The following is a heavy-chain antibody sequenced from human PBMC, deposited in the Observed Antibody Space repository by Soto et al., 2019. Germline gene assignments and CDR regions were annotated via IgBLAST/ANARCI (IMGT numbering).Heavy chain of an antibody. CDR2: ISYDGNNR. V-gene: IGHV3-30*03. CDR3: ASTWSGYYYFDS. D-gene: IGHD3-3*01. Sequence: PVGSLRLYCAASGFTFSNYGMHWVRQAPGKGLEWVAVISYDGNNRYYGDSVKGRFTISRDNSKNTVYLQMNSLRVEDTAVYYCASTWSGYYYFDSWGQGTLVTVSS. J-gene: IGHJ4*02. CDR1: GFTFSNYG.